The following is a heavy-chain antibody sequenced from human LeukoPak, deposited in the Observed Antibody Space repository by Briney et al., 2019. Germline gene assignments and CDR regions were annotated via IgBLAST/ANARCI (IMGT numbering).Heavy chain of an antibody. CDR3: ARVSFTNSGYLDY. CDR1: GGSISSYY. Sequence: SETLSLTCTVSGGSISSYYWSWIRQPPGKGLEWIGYIYYSGSTNYNPSLKSRVTISVDTSKNQFSLKLSSVTAADTAVYYCARVSFTNSGYLDYWGQGTLVTVSS. D-gene: IGHD3-10*01. CDR2: IYYSGST. J-gene: IGHJ4*02. V-gene: IGHV4-59*01.